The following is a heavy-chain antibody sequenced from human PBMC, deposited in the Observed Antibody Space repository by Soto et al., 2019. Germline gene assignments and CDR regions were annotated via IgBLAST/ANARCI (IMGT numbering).Heavy chain of an antibody. J-gene: IGHJ4*02. D-gene: IGHD3-9*01. Sequence: GASVKVSCKASGYTFTTYDISWVRQATGQGLEWMGWMNPYSGNTGYAQKFQGRVTVTRNTSISTVYMELSGLRPDDTAVYYCARRKERSGPHYFDFYDTPGFYFLVFWGQGTLVTVSS. V-gene: IGHV1-8*01. CDR2: MNPYSGNT. CDR3: ARRKERSGPHYFDFYDTPGFYFLVF. CDR1: GYTFTTYD.